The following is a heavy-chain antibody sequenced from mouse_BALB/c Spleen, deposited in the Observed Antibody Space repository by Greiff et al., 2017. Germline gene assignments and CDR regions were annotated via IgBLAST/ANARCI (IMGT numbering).Heavy chain of an antibody. CDR3: AREGGLPLDY. CDR1: GFSLTSYG. V-gene: IGHV2-9*02. J-gene: IGHJ4*01. D-gene: IGHD2-4*01. Sequence: VKLVESGPGLVAPSQSLSITCTVSGFSLTSYGVHWVRQPPGKGLEWLGVIWAGGSTNYNSALMSRLSISKDNSKSQVFLKMNSLQTDDTARYYCAREGGLPLDYWGQGTSVTVSS. CDR2: IWAGGST.